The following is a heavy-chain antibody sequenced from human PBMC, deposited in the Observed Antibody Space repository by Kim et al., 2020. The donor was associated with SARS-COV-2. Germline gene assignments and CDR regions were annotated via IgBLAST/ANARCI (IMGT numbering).Heavy chain of an antibody. CDR3: ARAGGYSGYGDY. V-gene: IGHV1-46*01. J-gene: IGHJ4*02. D-gene: IGHD5-12*01. Sequence: SYAQKFQGRVTMTRDTSTSTVYMELSSLRSEDTAVYYCARAGGYSGYGDYWGQGTLVTVSS.